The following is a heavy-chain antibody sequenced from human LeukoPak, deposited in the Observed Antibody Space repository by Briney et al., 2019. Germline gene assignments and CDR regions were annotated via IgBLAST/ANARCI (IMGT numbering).Heavy chain of an antibody. CDR3: ARSDPYSVAGLDY. CDR2: IIPIFGTA. V-gene: IGHV1-69*13. Sequence: SVTVSCKASGGTFSSYATSWVRQAPGQGLEWMGGIIPIFGTANYAQKFQGRVTITADESTSTAYMELSSLRSEDTAVYYCARSDPYSVAGLDYWGQGTLVTVSS. CDR1: GGTFSSYA. D-gene: IGHD6-19*01. J-gene: IGHJ4*02.